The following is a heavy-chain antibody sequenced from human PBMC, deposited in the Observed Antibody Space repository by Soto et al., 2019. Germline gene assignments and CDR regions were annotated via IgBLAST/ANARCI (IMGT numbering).Heavy chain of an antibody. Sequence: PSETLSLTCTVSGGSISSFYWSWIRQPPGKGLEWIGYIYYSGSTNYNPSLKSRVTISVDTSKNQFSLKLSSVTAADTAVYYCAMRYCSGGSCGVDDAFDIWGQGTMVTVS. J-gene: IGHJ3*02. CDR2: IYYSGST. CDR3: AMRYCSGGSCGVDDAFDI. V-gene: IGHV4-59*01. D-gene: IGHD2-15*01. CDR1: GGSISSFY.